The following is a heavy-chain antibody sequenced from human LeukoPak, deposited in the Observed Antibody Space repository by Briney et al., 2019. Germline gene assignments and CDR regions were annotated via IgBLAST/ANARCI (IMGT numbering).Heavy chain of an antibody. J-gene: IGHJ4*02. V-gene: IGHV3-21*01. CDR2: ISSSSSYI. D-gene: IGHD6-13*01. Sequence: GSLRLSCAASGFTFSSYSRNWVRQAPGKGLEWVSSISSSSSYIYYADSVKGRFTISRDNAKNSLYLQMNSLRAENTAVYYCARAYSSSWAPLDYWGQGTLVTVSS. CDR1: GFTFSSYS. CDR3: ARAYSSSWAPLDY.